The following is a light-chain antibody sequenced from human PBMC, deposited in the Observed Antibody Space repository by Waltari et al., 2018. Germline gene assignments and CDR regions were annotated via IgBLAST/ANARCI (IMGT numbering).Light chain of an antibody. Sequence: ELVLTQSPGTLSLSPGERATLSCRASQSVTSSYLTWYQQKPGQAPRPLIYGASNRATGIPDRFSGSGSGTDFTLTINRLEPEDFAVYYCQQYGSSYTFGQGTKLEIK. CDR1: QSVTSSY. J-gene: IGKJ2*01. CDR2: GAS. V-gene: IGKV3-20*01. CDR3: QQYGSSYT.